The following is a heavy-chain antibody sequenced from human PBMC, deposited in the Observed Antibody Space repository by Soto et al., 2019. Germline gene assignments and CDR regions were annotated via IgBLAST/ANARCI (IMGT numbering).Heavy chain of an antibody. CDR1: GGSFSSSTYY. D-gene: IGHD4-17*01. Sequence: SETLSLTCTVSGGSFSSSTYYWGWIRQPPGKGLEWIGSIYYSGSTYYNPSLKSRVTISVDTSKNQFSLKLSSVTAADTAVYYCARQTHDYGLTWFDPWGQGTLVTVSS. CDR2: IYYSGST. V-gene: IGHV4-39*01. J-gene: IGHJ5*02. CDR3: ARQTHDYGLTWFDP.